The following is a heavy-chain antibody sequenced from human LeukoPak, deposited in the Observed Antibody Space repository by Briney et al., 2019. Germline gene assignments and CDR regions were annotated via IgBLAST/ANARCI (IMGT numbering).Heavy chain of an antibody. J-gene: IGHJ6*02. CDR1: GYTFTSYD. CDR2: MNPNSGNT. D-gene: IGHD6-19*01. Sequence: ASVKVSCKASGYTFTSYDINWVRQAPGQGLEWMGWMNPNSGNTGYAQKFQGRVTMTRNTSISTAYMELRSLRSEDTAVYYCARHHVSGWYYYYYGMDVWGQGTTVTVSS. CDR3: ARHHVSGWYYYYYGMDV. V-gene: IGHV1-8*01.